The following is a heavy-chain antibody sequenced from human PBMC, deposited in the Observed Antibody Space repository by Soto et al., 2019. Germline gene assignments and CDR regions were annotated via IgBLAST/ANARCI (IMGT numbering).Heavy chain of an antibody. CDR3: AAAAVPGASFYGMDV. CDR1: GYSFNSVHF. Sequence: SETLSLTCVVSGYSFNSVHFWGWIRQPPGKGLQWIGSLSQNGGTYRNPSLRSRVTLSVDTSKNQFSLKLTSVTAADAAVYYCAAAAVPGASFYGMDVWGQGSTVAVSS. J-gene: IGHJ6*02. CDR2: LSQNGGT. D-gene: IGHD2-15*01. V-gene: IGHV4-38-2*01.